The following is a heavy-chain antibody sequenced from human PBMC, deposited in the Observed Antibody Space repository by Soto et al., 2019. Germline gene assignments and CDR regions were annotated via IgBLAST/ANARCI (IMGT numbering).Heavy chain of an antibody. J-gene: IGHJ5*02. V-gene: IGHV4-59*01. D-gene: IGHD1-1*01. CDR1: GGSISGYY. Sequence: SETLSLTCTVSGGSISGYYWSWIRQPPGKGLEWIGYIYYSGNTNYNPSLKSRVTISVDTSKNQFSLKLRSVTTADTAVYYCARTMLAYQLGFDPWGQGTLVTVS. CDR2: IYYSGNT. CDR3: ARTMLAYQLGFDP.